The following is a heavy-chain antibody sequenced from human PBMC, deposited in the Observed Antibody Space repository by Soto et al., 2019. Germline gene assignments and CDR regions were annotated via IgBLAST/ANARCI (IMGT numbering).Heavy chain of an antibody. V-gene: IGHV3-73*01. CDR3: LSENYSSYHGMGV. CDR1: GFTFSGST. CDR2: IRSKANSYAT. J-gene: IGHJ6*02. Sequence: GVTMRRSCAASGFTFSGSTIHWVRQASGGGLEWVGRIRSKANSYATAYAAAVKGRFIISRDDSETTAYLKMNSLKIEDTAVHHCLSENYSSYHGMGVCGRRTRGAVAS.